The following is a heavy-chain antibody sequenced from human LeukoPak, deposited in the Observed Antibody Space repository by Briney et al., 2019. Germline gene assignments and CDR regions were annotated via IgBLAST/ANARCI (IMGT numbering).Heavy chain of an antibody. D-gene: IGHD3-10*01. J-gene: IGHJ5*02. Sequence: PSETLSLTCTVSGGSISSSSYYWGWIRQPPGKGLEWIGSIYYSGSTYYNPSLKSRVTISVDTSKNQFSLKLSSVTAADTAVYYCARRPLLWFGSIPINWFDPWGQGTLVTVSS. CDR3: ARRPLLWFGSIPINWFDP. CDR2: IYYSGST. CDR1: GGSISSSSYY. V-gene: IGHV4-39*01.